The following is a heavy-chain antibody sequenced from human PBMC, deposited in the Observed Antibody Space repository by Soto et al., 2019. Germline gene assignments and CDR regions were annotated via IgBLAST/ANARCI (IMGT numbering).Heavy chain of an antibody. CDR3: ASMVRGVSGGMDV. CDR2: IGTAGDT. CDR1: GFTFSSYD. D-gene: IGHD3-10*01. V-gene: IGHV3-13*01. Sequence: GESLKISCAASGFTFSSYDMHWVRQATGKGLEWVSAIGTAGDTYYPGSVKGRFTISRENAKNSLYLQMNSLRAEDTAVYYCASMVRGVSGGMDVWGQGTTVNVS. J-gene: IGHJ6*02.